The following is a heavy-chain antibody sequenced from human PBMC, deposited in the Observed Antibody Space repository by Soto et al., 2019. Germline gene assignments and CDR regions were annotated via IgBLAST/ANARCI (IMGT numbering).Heavy chain of an antibody. CDR1: GFTFSNYK. Sequence: GSLRLSCAASGFTFSNYKMNWVRQAPGKGLEWVSYISGSSSTTYYADSVKGRFTISRDDAKNSLYLQMNSLRDEDTAVYRCARELGSDFDESEYYYFYGMDVWGQGTTVTVSS. V-gene: IGHV3-48*02. D-gene: IGHD3-10*01. CDR2: ISGSSSTT. CDR3: ARELGSDFDESEYYYFYGMDV. J-gene: IGHJ6*02.